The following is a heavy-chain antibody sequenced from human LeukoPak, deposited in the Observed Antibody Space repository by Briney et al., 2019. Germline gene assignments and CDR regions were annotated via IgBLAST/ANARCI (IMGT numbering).Heavy chain of an antibody. Sequence: GGSLRLSCAASGFTFSSYGMHWVRQAPGKGLEWVAVIWYDGSNKYYADSVKGRFTISRDNSKNTPYLQMNSLGAEDTAVYYCARASADLRYFDWLLNWFDPWGQGTLVTVSS. CDR3: ARASADLRYFDWLLNWFDP. CDR1: GFTFSSYG. V-gene: IGHV3-33*01. D-gene: IGHD3-9*01. CDR2: IWYDGSNK. J-gene: IGHJ5*02.